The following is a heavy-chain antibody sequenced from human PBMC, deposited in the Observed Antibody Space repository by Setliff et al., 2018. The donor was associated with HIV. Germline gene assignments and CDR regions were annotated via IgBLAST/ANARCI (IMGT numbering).Heavy chain of an antibody. CDR1: GGSFSGYY. Sequence: PSETLSLTCAVYGGSFSGYYWSWIRQPPGKGLEWIGEINHSGATNYNPSLKIRVFISADTSKNEFSLTLSSVTAADTAVYYCARHTGGYTYSYDNYFDYWGQGTLVTVSS. CDR3: ARHTGGYTYSYDNYFDY. V-gene: IGHV4-34*01. CDR2: INHSGAT. J-gene: IGHJ4*02. D-gene: IGHD5-18*01.